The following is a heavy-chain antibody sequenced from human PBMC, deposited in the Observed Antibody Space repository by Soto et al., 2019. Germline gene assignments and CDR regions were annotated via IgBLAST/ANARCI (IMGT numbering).Heavy chain of an antibody. CDR3: ARESGGATATLDYYYFYMDV. D-gene: IGHD5-12*01. J-gene: IGHJ6*03. Sequence: QVQLVQSGAEVKEPGASVTVSCRASGDRFTDYYMHWVRQAPGQGLEWMGWINPNSGVTKYAQKFQGWVTMIRDTSIRTVYMQLSRLGFDDTAIYYCARESGGATATLDYYYFYMDVWGTGTTVTVSS. V-gene: IGHV1-2*04. CDR1: GDRFTDYY. CDR2: INPNSGVT.